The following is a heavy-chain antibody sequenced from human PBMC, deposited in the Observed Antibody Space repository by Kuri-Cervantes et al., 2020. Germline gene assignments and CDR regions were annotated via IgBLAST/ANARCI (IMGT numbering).Heavy chain of an antibody. D-gene: IGHD5-24*01. V-gene: IGHV1-69*04. CDR1: GGTFSSYT. CDR3: AGDDRRDGYVRDV. Sequence: SVKVSCKASGGTFSSYTISWVRQAPGQGLEWMGRIIPILGIANYAQKFQGRVTITADKSTSTAYTELSSLRSEDTAVYYCAGDDRRDGYVRDVWGQGTTVTVSS. CDR2: IIPILGIA. J-gene: IGHJ6*02.